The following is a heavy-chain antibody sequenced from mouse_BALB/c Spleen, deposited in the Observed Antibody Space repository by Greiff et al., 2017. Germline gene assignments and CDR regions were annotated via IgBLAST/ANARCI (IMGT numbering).Heavy chain of an antibody. J-gene: IGHJ4*01. CDR1: GYTFTSYY. CDR2: INPSNGGT. D-gene: IGHD6-5*01. Sequence: QVHVKQSGAELVKPGASVKLSCKASGYTFTSYYMYWVKQRPGQGLEWIGEINPSNGGTNFNEKFKSKATLTVDKSSSTAYMQLSSLTSEDSAVYYCTRYALYAMDYWGQGTSVTVSS. V-gene: IGHV1S81*02. CDR3: TRYALYAMDY.